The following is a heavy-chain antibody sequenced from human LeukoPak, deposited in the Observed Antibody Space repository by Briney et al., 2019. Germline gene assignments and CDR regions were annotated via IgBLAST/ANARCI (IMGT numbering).Heavy chain of an antibody. CDR1: GGSVTSYY. D-gene: IGHD6-19*01. Sequence: PSETLSLTCTVSGGSVTSYYWTWIRRPPGKGLEWIGYIYYSGNTNYNPSLQSRVTMSVDTSKNQFSLKLSSVTAADTAVYYCATDSSGWYYYFDYWGQGTLVTVSS. V-gene: IGHV4-59*02. J-gene: IGHJ4*02. CDR3: ATDSSGWYYYFDY. CDR2: IYYSGNT.